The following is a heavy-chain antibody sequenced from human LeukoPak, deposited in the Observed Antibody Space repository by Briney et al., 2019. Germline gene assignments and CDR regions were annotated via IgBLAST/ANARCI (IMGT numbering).Heavy chain of an antibody. CDR3: TAEVVTAMVA. CDR2: IKSKTDGGTT. Sequence: GGSLRLSCAASGFTFSNAWMSWVRQAPGKGLEWVGRIKSKTDGGTTDYAAPVKGRFPISRDDSKNTLYLQTNSLKTEETAVVYCTAEVVTAMVAWGQGTLVTVSS. J-gene: IGHJ5*02. CDR1: GFTFSNAW. V-gene: IGHV3-15*01. D-gene: IGHD5-18*01.